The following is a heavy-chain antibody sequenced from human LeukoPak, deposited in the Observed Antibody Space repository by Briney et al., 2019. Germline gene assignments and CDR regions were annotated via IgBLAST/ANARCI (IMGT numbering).Heavy chain of an antibody. CDR2: IISNGGTT. Sequence: SGRSLRLSCSASGFTFSSYAMHWVRKAPGKGLKYFSAIISNGGTTYYANSVKGRFTISRDNSKNTLYLQMSSLRAEDTAVYYCVKDLARPAATYYDFWSGPIGDYFDYWGQGTLVTVSS. J-gene: IGHJ4*02. CDR1: GFTFSSYA. V-gene: IGHV3-64D*09. D-gene: IGHD3-3*01. CDR3: VKDLARPAATYYDFWSGPIGDYFDY.